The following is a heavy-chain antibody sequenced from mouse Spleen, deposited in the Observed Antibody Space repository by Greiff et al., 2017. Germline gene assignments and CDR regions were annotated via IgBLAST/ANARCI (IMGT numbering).Heavy chain of an antibody. CDR2: INPGSGGT. Sequence: QVQLQQSGAELVRPGTSVKVSCKASGYAFTNYLIEWVKQRPGQGLEWIGVINPGSGGTNYNEKFKGKATLTADKSSSTAYMQLSSLTSDDSAVYFCARSGYEAWFAYWGQGTLVTVSA. CDR1: GYAFTNYL. D-gene: IGHD2-14*01. CDR3: ARSGYEAWFAY. J-gene: IGHJ3*01. V-gene: IGHV1-54*01.